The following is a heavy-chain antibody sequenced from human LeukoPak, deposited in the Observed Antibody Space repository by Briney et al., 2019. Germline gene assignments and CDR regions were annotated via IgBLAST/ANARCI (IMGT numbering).Heavy chain of an antibody. D-gene: IGHD3/OR15-3a*01. CDR1: GFTVSSNY. Sequence: GGSLRLSCAASGFTVSSNYMSWVRQAPGKGLEWVSVIYSGGSTYYADSVKGRFTISRDNSKNTLYLQMNSLRAEDTAVYYCARAYRPAADPHDFYDVWGQGTMVTVSS. V-gene: IGHV3-66*01. CDR2: IYSGGST. J-gene: IGHJ3*01. CDR3: ARAYRPAADPHDFYDV.